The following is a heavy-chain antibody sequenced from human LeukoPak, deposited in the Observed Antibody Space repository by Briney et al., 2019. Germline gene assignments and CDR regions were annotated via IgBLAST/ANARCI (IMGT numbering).Heavy chain of an antibody. CDR1: GGSISSSSYY. CDR3: ARDQSHYDILTGYSRGYYFDY. Sequence: SETLSLTCTVSGGSISSSSYYWGWIRQPPGKGLEWIGSIYYSGSTYYSPSLNRRVNITVNRSKNQFSLTLSSVTAADTAVYYCARDQSHYDILTGYSRGYYFDYWGQGTLVTVSS. V-gene: IGHV4-39*07. D-gene: IGHD3-9*01. J-gene: IGHJ4*02. CDR2: IYYSGST.